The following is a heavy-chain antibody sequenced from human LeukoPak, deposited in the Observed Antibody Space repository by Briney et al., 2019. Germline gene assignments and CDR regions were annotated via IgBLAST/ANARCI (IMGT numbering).Heavy chain of an antibody. Sequence: ASVKVSCKASGYTFTSYGISWVRQAPGQGLEWMGWISAYNGNTNYAQKLQGRVTMTTDTSTSTAYMELRSLRSDDTAVYYCAREYYYDSSGYYRTSDYWGQGTLVTVSS. CDR2: ISAYNGNT. V-gene: IGHV1-18*01. CDR1: GYTFTSYG. CDR3: AREYYYDSSGYYRTSDY. D-gene: IGHD3-22*01. J-gene: IGHJ4*02.